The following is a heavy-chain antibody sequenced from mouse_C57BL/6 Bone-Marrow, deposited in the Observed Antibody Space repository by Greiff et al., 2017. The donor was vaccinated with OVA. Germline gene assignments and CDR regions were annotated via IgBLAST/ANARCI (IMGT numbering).Heavy chain of an antibody. CDR3: ASGYYSNYEGAMDY. J-gene: IGHJ4*01. CDR2: INPNNGGT. D-gene: IGHD2-5*01. V-gene: IGHV1-18*01. Sequence: EVQLQQSGPELVKPGASVKIPCKASGYTFTDYNMDWVKQSHGKSLEWIGDINPNNGGTIYNQKFKGKATLTVDKSSSTAYMELRSLTSEDTAVYYCASGYYSNYEGAMDYWGQGTSVTVSS. CDR1: GYTFTDYN.